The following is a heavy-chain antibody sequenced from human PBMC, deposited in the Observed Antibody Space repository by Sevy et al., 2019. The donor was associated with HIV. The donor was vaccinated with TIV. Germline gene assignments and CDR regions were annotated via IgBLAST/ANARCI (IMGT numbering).Heavy chain of an antibody. CDR3: ARKSTSYSHFDY. D-gene: IGHD1-26*01. J-gene: IGHJ4*02. CDR1: GFIFSNFN. V-gene: IGHV3-13*01. Sequence: GGSLRLSCAASGFIFSNFNMKWVRQATGKGLEWVSGFGIAGDTYYAGSVKGRFTISRDNAKNSLYLQMNSLRAGDTAVYYCARKSTSYSHFDYWGQGTLVTVSS. CDR2: FGIAGDT.